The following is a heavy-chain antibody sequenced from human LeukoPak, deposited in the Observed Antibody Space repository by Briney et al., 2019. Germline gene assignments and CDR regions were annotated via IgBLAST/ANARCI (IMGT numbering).Heavy chain of an antibody. CDR2: INHSGST. CDR3: ARDPYYYYMDV. Sequence: SETLSLTCAVYGGSFSGYYWSWIRQPPGKGLEWIGEINHSGSTNYNPSLKSRVTISVDTSKNQFSLKLSSVTAADTAVYYCARDPYYYYMDVWGKETTVTVSS. V-gene: IGHV4-34*01. CDR1: GGSFSGYY. J-gene: IGHJ6*03.